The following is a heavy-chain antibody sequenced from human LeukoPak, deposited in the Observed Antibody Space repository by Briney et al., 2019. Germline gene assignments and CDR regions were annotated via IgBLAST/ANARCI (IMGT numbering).Heavy chain of an antibody. CDR1: GGSISSSRYY. Sequence: PSETLSLTCTVSGGSISSSRYYGGWIRQPPGKGLEWIGSIYYSGSTYYNPSLKSRVTISVDTSKNQFSLKLSSVTAADTAVYYCARSKLNYGDYLDYWGQGTLVTVSS. V-gene: IGHV4-39*01. D-gene: IGHD4-17*01. J-gene: IGHJ4*02. CDR3: ARSKLNYGDYLDY. CDR2: IYYSGST.